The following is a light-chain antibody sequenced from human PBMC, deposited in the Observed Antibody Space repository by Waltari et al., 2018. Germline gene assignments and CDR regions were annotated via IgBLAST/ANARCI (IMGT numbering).Light chain of an antibody. V-gene: IGKV3-20*01. CDR2: GGS. CDR1: PPVTSTN. Sequence: CSTIPPVTSTNLARYQQRPGQAPSRLLYGGSNCATGIPDRFCGSRSENDFALTISRLTPEAFAVYYCQHYGTTPVTFGGGTKVEIK. J-gene: IGKJ4*02. CDR3: QHYGTTPVT.